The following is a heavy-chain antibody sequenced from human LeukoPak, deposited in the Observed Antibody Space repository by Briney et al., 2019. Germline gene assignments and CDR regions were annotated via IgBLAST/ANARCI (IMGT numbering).Heavy chain of an antibody. D-gene: IGHD6-19*01. Sequence: PGGSLRLSCAASGFTFSNYWMHWVRQGPGKGLVSVSCISPGGSGTDYADSVKGRFTMSRDNAKNTLYLRMNSLRDEDTAVYFCVRGSSDWNGLDYWGQGTPVTVSS. CDR1: GFTFSNYW. V-gene: IGHV3-74*01. J-gene: IGHJ4*02. CDR3: VRGSSDWNGLDY. CDR2: ISPGGSGT.